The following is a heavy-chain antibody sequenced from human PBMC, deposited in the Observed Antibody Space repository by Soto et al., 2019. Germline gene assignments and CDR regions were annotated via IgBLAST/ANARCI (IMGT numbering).Heavy chain of an antibody. CDR1: GYTFTSYA. D-gene: IGHD6-19*01. J-gene: IGHJ4*02. V-gene: IGHV1-3*01. Sequence: ASVKVSCKASGYTFTSYAMHWVRQAPGQRLEWMGWINAGNGNTKYSQKFQGRVTITRDTSASTAYMELSSLRSEDTAVYYCGRVTKSSVAWVADFAYWGQGTLVTVSS. CDR2: INAGNGNT. CDR3: GRVTKSSVAWVADFAY.